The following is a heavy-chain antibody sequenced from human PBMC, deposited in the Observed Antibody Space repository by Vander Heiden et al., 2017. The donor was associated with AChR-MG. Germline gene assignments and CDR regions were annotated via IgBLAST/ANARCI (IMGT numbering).Heavy chain of an antibody. Sequence: EVQLLESGGGLVQPGGSLRRSCAASALPFSSYAMGWVRQAPGKGLEWVSAISGSGGSTYYADSVKGRFTISRDNSKNTLYLQMNSLRAEDTAVYYCAKDREYSSSFGYYYYYMDVWGKGTTVTVSS. CDR3: AKDREYSSSFGYYYYYMDV. CDR1: ALPFSSYA. J-gene: IGHJ6*03. D-gene: IGHD6-6*01. V-gene: IGHV3-23*01. CDR2: ISGSGGST.